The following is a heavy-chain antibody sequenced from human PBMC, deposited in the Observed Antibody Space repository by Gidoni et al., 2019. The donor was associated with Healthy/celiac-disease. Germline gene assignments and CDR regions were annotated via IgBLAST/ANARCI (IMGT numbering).Heavy chain of an antibody. CDR3: ARVGAAAKILSYYFDY. CDR1: GGTFSSYA. Sequence: QVQLVQSGAEVKKPGSSVKVSCKASGGTFSSYAISWVRQAPGQGLEWMGGIIPSFGTANYAQKFQGRVTITADESTSTAYMELSSLRSEDTAVYYCARVGAAAKILSYYFDYWGQGTLVTVSS. D-gene: IGHD6-13*01. V-gene: IGHV1-69*01. J-gene: IGHJ4*02. CDR2: IIPSFGTA.